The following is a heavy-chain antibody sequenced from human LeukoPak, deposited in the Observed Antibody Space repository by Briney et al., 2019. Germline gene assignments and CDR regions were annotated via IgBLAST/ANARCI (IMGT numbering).Heavy chain of an antibody. Sequence: GGSLRLSCAASGFTFSSYAMHWVRQAPGKGLEWVAVISYDGSNKYYADSVKGRFTISRDNSKNTLYLQMNSPRAEDTAVYYCAKEVVRAFDIWGQGTMVTVSS. D-gene: IGHD3-10*01. CDR3: AKEVVRAFDI. V-gene: IGHV3-30-3*01. CDR2: ISYDGSNK. CDR1: GFTFSSYA. J-gene: IGHJ3*02.